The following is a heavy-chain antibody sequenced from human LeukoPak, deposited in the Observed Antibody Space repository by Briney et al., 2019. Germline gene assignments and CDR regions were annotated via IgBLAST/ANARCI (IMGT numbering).Heavy chain of an antibody. V-gene: IGHV4-39*01. CDR3: ARHAQYDSSGHYFDY. Sequence: PSETLSLTCTVSGGSISSSKYYWGWIRQPPGKGLEWIGTIFNSGSTHYNPSLKSRVTISVDTSKNQFSLKLSSVTAADTAVYYCARHAQYDSSGHYFDYWGQGTLVTVSS. CDR2: IFNSGST. D-gene: IGHD3-22*01. CDR1: GGSISSSKYY. J-gene: IGHJ4*02.